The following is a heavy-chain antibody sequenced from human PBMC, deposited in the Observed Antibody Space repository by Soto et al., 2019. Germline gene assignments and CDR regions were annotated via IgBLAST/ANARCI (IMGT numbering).Heavy chain of an antibody. J-gene: IGHJ6*02. D-gene: IGHD3-10*01. Sequence: QVQLVQSGAEVKKPGSSVKVSCKASGGTFRSYAISWVRQAPGQGLEWMGGIIPIFCTANYAQKFQGRVTITADKSTSTAYMELSSLRSEDTAVYYCARMVRGVKYYYYGMDVWGQGTTVTVSS. CDR2: IIPIFCTA. CDR3: ARMVRGVKYYYYGMDV. CDR1: GGTFRSYA. V-gene: IGHV1-69*06.